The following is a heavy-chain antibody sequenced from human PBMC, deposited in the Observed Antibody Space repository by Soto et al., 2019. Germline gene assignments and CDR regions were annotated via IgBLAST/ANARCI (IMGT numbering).Heavy chain of an antibody. J-gene: IGHJ6*02. Sequence: GPVKVSCKASGYTFTGYYMHWVRQAPGQGLEWMGWINPNSGGTNYAQKFQGWVTMTRDTSISTAYMELSRLRSDDTAVYYCARQRFLEWLGMDVWGQGTTVTVSS. CDR2: INPNSGGT. CDR1: GYTFTGYY. CDR3: ARQRFLEWLGMDV. V-gene: IGHV1-2*04. D-gene: IGHD3-3*01.